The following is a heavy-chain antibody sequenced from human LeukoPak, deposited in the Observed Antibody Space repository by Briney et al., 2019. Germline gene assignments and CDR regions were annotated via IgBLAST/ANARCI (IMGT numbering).Heavy chain of an antibody. CDR3: TELGITMIGGV. V-gene: IGHV3-48*03. CDR2: ISSSGSTI. CDR1: GFTFSSYE. D-gene: IGHD3-10*02. J-gene: IGHJ6*04. Sequence: GGSLRLSCAASGFTFSSYEMNWVRQAPGKGLEWVSYISSSGSTIYYADSVKGRFTISRDNAKNSLYLQMNSLRAEDTAVYYCTELGITMIGGVWGKGTTVTVSS.